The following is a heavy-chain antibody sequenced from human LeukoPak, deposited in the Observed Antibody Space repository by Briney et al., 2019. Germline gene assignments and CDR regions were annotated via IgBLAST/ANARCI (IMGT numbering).Heavy chain of an antibody. Sequence: SETLSLTCAVYGGSFSGYYWSWIRQPPGKGLEWIGEINHSGSTNYNLSLKSRVTISVDTSKNQFSLKLSSVTAADTAVYYCARGGRRVVRAFDIWGQGTMVTVSS. D-gene: IGHD3-22*01. CDR2: INHSGST. CDR1: GGSFSGYY. V-gene: IGHV4-34*01. J-gene: IGHJ3*02. CDR3: ARGGRRVVRAFDI.